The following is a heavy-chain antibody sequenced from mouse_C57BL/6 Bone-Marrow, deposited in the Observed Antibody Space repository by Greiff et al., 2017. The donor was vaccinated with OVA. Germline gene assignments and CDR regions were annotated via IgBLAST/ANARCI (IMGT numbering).Heavy chain of an antibody. CDR3: ARGELDYGNFYWYFDV. J-gene: IGHJ1*03. Sequence: VHLVESGSELRSPGSSVKLSCKDFDSEVFPIAYMSWVRQKPGHGFEWIGGILPSIGRTIYGEKFEDKATLDADTLSNTAYLELNSLTSEDSAIYYCARGELDYGNFYWYFDVWGTGTTVTVSS. CDR2: ILPSIGRT. V-gene: IGHV15-2*01. CDR1: DSEVFPIAY. D-gene: IGHD2-1*01.